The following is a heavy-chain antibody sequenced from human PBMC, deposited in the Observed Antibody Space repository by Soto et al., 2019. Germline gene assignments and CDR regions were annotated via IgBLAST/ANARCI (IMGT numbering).Heavy chain of an antibody. Sequence: GGSLRLSCAASGFTFDDYAMHWVRQAPGKGLEWVSGISWNSGSIGYADSVKGRFTISRDNAKNSLYLQMNSLRAEDTAVYYCARVGSIAAAGTPDYWGQGTLVTVSS. CDR1: GFTFDDYA. CDR2: ISWNSGSI. CDR3: ARVGSIAAAGTPDY. J-gene: IGHJ4*02. D-gene: IGHD6-13*01. V-gene: IGHV3-9*01.